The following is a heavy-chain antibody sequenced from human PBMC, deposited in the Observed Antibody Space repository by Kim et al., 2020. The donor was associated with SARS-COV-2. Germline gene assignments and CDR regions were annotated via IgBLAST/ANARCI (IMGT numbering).Heavy chain of an antibody. CDR2: IRGSGVGT. V-gene: IGHV3-23*01. Sequence: GGSLRLSCAASGLTFSTYAMTWVRQAPGQGLEWVSSIRGSGVGTSYADSVKGRFTISRDNSKNTLYLQMNSLGAEDTALYFCGRDPNGDYIGAFDIWGRGTMVTVSS. J-gene: IGHJ3*02. CDR3: GRDPNGDYIGAFDI. D-gene: IGHD4-17*01. CDR1: GLTFSTYA.